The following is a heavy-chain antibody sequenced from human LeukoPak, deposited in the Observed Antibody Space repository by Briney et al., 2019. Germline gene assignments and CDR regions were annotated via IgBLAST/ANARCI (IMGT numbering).Heavy chain of an antibody. Sequence: ASVKVSCKASGYTFTGYYMHWVRQAPGQGLEWMGWINPNSGGTNYAQKFQGRVTMTRDTSISTAYMELSRLRSDDTAVYYCAVTKYKWDAFDIWGQGTMVTVSS. CDR1: GYTFTGYY. CDR3: AVTKYKWDAFDI. J-gene: IGHJ3*02. CDR2: INPNSGGT. D-gene: IGHD1-1*01. V-gene: IGHV1-2*02.